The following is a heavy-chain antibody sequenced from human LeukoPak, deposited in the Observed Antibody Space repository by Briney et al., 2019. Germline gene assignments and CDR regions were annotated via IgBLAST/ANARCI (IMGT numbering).Heavy chain of an antibody. J-gene: IGHJ4*02. CDR1: GGSISNKY. Sequence: KTSETLSLTCTVSGGSISNKYWSWIRQPPGKGLEWIGYIYYSGSTNYNPSLKSRVTISVDTSKNQFSLMLSSVTAADTAVYYCARGLGYYDSSVGYWGQGTLVTVSS. CDR2: IYYSGST. D-gene: IGHD3-22*01. CDR3: ARGLGYYDSSVGY. V-gene: IGHV4-59*01.